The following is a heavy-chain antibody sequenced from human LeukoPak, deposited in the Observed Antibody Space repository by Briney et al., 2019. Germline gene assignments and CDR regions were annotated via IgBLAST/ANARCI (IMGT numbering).Heavy chain of an antibody. CDR2: ISYDGSNK. V-gene: IGHV3-30*04. CDR3: ARARNRDDAFDI. J-gene: IGHJ3*02. CDR1: GFTFSSYA. D-gene: IGHD1-14*01. Sequence: SLRLSCAASGFTFSSYAMHWVRQAPGKGLEWVAVISYDGSNKYYADSVKGRFTISRDNSKNTLYLQMNSLRAEDTAVYYCARARNRDDAFDIWGQGTMVTVSS.